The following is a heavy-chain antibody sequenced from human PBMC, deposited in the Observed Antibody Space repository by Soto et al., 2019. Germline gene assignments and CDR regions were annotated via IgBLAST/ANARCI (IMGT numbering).Heavy chain of an antibody. CDR2: IKSKTDGGTT. CDR3: TTPYLRYFDWLLRKEYYYYYYMDV. D-gene: IGHD3-9*01. J-gene: IGHJ6*03. Sequence: GGSLRLSCAASGFTFSNAWMSWVRQAPGKGLEWVGRIKSKTDGGTTDYAAPVKGRFTISRDDSKNTLYLQMNSLKTEDTAVYYCTTPYLRYFDWLLRKEYYYYYYMDVWGKGTTVTV. CDR1: GFTFSNAW. V-gene: IGHV3-15*01.